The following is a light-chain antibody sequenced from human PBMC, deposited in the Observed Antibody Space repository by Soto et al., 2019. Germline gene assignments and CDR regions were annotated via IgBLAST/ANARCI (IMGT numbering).Light chain of an antibody. J-gene: IGLJ2*01. CDR3: QSYDTALNVYVV. Sequence: QAVVTQPPSVSGAPGQRVTISCTGSSSNIGAGYDVHWYQQLPGTAPKLLIYGDTNRPSGVPERFSGSKSATSASLVITGLQAEDEADYYCQSYDTALNVYVVFGGGTKLTVL. V-gene: IGLV1-40*01. CDR1: SSNIGAGYD. CDR2: GDT.